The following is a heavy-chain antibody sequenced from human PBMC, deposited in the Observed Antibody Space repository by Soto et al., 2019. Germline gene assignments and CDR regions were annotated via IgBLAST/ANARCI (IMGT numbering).Heavy chain of an antibody. CDR2: INAGNGNT. CDR3: ARGVKGIWFGDWGFDY. V-gene: IGHV1-3*01. D-gene: IGHD3-10*01. J-gene: IGHJ4*02. CDR1: GYTFTSYA. Sequence: GASVKVSCKASGYTFTSYAMHWVRQAPGQRLEWMGWINAGNGNTKYSQKFQGRVTITRDTSASTAYMELSSLRSEDTAVYYCARGVKGIWFGDWGFDYWGQGTLVTVSS.